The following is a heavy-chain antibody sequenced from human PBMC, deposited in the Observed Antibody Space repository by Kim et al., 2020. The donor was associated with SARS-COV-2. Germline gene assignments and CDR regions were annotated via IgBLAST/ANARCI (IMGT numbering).Heavy chain of an antibody. CDR1: GDTFTSYA. D-gene: IGHD3-10*01. V-gene: IGHV1-3*01. Sequence: ASVKVSCKASGDTFTSYAMRWVRRAPGQRLEWMGWINASNGNTKYSQKFQGRVTITRDTSASTAYMELSSLRSEDTAVYYCARGTGVGELIHYYYGMDVWGQGTTVTVSS. J-gene: IGHJ6*02. CDR3: ARGTGVGELIHYYYGMDV. CDR2: INASNGNT.